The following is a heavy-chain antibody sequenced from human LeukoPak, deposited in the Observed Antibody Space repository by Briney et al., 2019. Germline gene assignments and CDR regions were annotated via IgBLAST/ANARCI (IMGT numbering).Heavy chain of an antibody. D-gene: IGHD2-2*01. CDR2: INSDGSST. Sequence: GGSLRLSCAASGFTFSKYWMHWVRQAPGKGLVWVSRINSDGSSTSYADSVKGRFTISRDNAKNTLYLQMNSLRAEDTAVYYCARDVVPAAVYYYYYYGMDVWGQGTTVTVSS. J-gene: IGHJ6*02. CDR1: GFTFSKYW. V-gene: IGHV3-74*01. CDR3: ARDVVPAAVYYYYYYGMDV.